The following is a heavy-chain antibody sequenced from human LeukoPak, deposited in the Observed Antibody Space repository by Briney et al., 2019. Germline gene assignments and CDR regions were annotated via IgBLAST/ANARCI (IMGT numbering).Heavy chain of an antibody. CDR2: IYTSGST. J-gene: IGHJ4*03. CDR3: ARGGEGATDY. V-gene: IGHV4-61*02. Sequence: PSETLSLTCTVSGGSISSGRYYWSWIRQPAGKGVEWIRRIYTSGSTNYNPSLKSRVTISVDTSKNQFSLKMSSVTAADTAVYYCARGGEGATDYWGKGTLVTVSS. D-gene: IGHD1-26*01. CDR1: GGSISSGRYY.